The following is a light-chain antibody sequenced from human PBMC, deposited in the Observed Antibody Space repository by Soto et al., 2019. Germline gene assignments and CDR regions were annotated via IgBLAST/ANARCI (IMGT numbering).Light chain of an antibody. CDR3: QQSYSFPYT. V-gene: IGKV1-39*01. CDR1: QTINNY. CDR2: AAS. J-gene: IGKJ2*01. Sequence: DIQMTQSPSSLSASVGDRVVITCRASQTINNYLNWYQQKTGEAPKLLIYAASTLQSGVPSRFSGSESGTDFTLAISSLQPEDFATYFCQQSYSFPYTFGQWTNLVIK.